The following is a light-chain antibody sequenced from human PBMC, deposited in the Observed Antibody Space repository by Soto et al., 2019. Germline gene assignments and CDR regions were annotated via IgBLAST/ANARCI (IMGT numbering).Light chain of an antibody. Sequence: DIQMTQSPSSLSASIGDRVTITCRASQGTNSFVAWYQQKPGKVPKLLIYAASTLQSGVPSRFRGSGSGTDFTLTISSLQPEDAATYYCQKYNSAPRTFGQGTKVEIK. J-gene: IGKJ1*01. V-gene: IGKV1-27*01. CDR1: QGTNSF. CDR3: QKYNSAPRT. CDR2: AAS.